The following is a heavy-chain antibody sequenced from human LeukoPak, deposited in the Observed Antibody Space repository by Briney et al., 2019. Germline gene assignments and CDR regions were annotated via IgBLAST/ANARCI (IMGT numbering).Heavy chain of an antibody. CDR2: ISAYNGNT. CDR3: ARDRGDYGVSWFDP. CDR1: GYTFTSYG. D-gene: IGHD4-17*01. V-gene: IGHV1-18*04. J-gene: IGHJ5*02. Sequence: GASVQVSCKASGYTFTSYGIRWVRQAPGQGLEWMGWISAYNGNTNYAQKLQGRVTMTTDTSTSTAYMELRSLRSDDTAVYYCARDRGDYGVSWFDPWGQGTLVTVSS.